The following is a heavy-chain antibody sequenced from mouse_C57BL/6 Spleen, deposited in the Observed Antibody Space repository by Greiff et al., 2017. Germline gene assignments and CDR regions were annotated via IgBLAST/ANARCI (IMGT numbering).Heavy chain of an antibody. CDR2: IWTGGGT. CDR3: ARKRIYYYGSRDYYAMDY. V-gene: IGHV2-9-1*01. CDR1: GFSLTSYA. J-gene: IGHJ4*01. D-gene: IGHD1-1*01. Sequence: QVQLQQSGPGLVAPSQSLSITCTVSGFSLTSYAISWVRQPPGKGLEWLGVIWTGGGTNYNSALKSRLSISKDNSKSQVFLKMNSLQTDDTARYYCARKRIYYYGSRDYYAMDYWGQGTSVTVSS.